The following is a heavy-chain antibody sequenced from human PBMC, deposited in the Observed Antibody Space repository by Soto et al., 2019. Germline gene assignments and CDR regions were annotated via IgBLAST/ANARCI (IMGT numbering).Heavy chain of an antibody. J-gene: IGHJ5*01. Sequence: QVQLIQSEAEVKKPGSSVRVSCTASGGIFGSHGFSWVRQAPGHGLEWMGWMNPNSGNTGYAQNFRGRVTMTQNTAIGTAYMELSSLRSDDTATYYCTRAYGAETFDFWGQGTRVTVSS. CDR1: GGIFGSHG. D-gene: IGHD3-10*01. CDR3: TRAYGAETFDF. CDR2: MNPNSGNT. V-gene: IGHV1-8*01.